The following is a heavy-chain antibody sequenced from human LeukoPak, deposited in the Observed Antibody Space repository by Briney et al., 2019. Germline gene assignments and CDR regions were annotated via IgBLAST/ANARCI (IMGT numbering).Heavy chain of an antibody. CDR3: ARVHYYDSSGYYYGAFDI. J-gene: IGHJ3*02. CDR1: GYTFTSYG. Sequence: EASVKVSCKASGYTFTSYGISWVRQAPGQGLEWMGWISAYNGNTNYAQKLQGRVTMTTDTSTSTAYMELRSLRSDDTAVYYCARVHYYDSSGYYYGAFDIWGQGKMVTVSS. V-gene: IGHV1-18*01. CDR2: ISAYNGNT. D-gene: IGHD3-22*01.